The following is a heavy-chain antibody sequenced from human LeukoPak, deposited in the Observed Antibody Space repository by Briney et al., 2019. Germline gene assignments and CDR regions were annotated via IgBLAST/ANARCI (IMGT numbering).Heavy chain of an antibody. V-gene: IGHV3-23*01. J-gene: IGHJ4*02. Sequence: PGGSLRLSCAASGFTFSSYAMSWVRQAPGKGLEWVSAISGSGGSTYYADSVKGRFTISRDNSKNTLYLQMNSLRAEDTAVYYCAKDLEGIVVVVAATQDYWGQGTLVTVSS. CDR2: ISGSGGST. CDR3: AKDLEGIVVVVAATQDY. D-gene: IGHD2-15*01. CDR1: GFTFSSYA.